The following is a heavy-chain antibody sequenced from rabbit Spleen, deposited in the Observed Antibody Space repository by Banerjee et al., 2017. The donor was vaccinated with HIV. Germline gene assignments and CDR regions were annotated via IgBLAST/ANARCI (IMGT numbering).Heavy chain of an antibody. CDR3: ARDTGSSFSSYGMDL. CDR1: GVSLSDKDV. D-gene: IGHD8-1*01. V-gene: IGHV1S40*01. CDR2: INIVTGKS. J-gene: IGHJ6*01. Sequence: QSLEESGGGLVKPGASLTLTCKASGVSLSDKDVMCWVRQAPGKGLEWIACINIVTGKSVYASWAKGRFIMSRTSSTTVTLQMTSLTAADTATYFCARDTGSSFSSYGMDLWGPGTLVTV.